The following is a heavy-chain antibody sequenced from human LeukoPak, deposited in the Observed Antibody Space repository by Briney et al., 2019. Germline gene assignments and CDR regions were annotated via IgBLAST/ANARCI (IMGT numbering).Heavy chain of an antibody. CDR3: ARGPTVDSSGWYLNY. V-gene: IGHV4-34*01. CDR2: INHSGST. J-gene: IGHJ4*02. D-gene: IGHD6-19*01. CDR1: GGSFSGYY. Sequence: PSETLSLTCAVYGGSFSGYYWSWIRQPPGKGLEWIGEINHSGSTNYNPSLKSRVTISVDTSKNQFSLKLSSVTAADTAVYYCARGPTVDSSGWYLNYGGQGTLVTVS.